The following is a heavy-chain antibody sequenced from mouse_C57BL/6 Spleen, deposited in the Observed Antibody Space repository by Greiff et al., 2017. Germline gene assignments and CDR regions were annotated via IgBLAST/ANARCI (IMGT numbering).Heavy chain of an antibody. J-gene: IGHJ2*01. D-gene: IGHD1-1*01. CDR1: GYTFTDYE. CDR3: HYYYGYYVDY. Sequence: QVQLKQSGAELVRPGASVTLSCKASGYTFTDYEMHWVKQTPVHGLEWIGAIDPETGGTAYNQKFKGKAILTADKSSSTAYMELRSLTSEDSAVYYCHYYYGYYVDYWGQGTTLTVSS. V-gene: IGHV1-15*01. CDR2: IDPETGGT.